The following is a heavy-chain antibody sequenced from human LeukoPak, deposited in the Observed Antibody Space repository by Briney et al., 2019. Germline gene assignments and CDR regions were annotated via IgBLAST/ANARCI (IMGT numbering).Heavy chain of an antibody. J-gene: IGHJ4*02. Sequence: ASVKVSCKASGYTFNTYGISWLRQAPGQGLEWIGWINTDTGDTNFVQNFQGRVTMTTDTSASTAHMELRSLKTDDTAVYYCARKMIGIAVLVYWGQGTLVTVSS. CDR3: ARKMIGIAVLVY. V-gene: IGHV1-18*01. CDR2: INTDTGDT. CDR1: GYTFNTYG. D-gene: IGHD2-21*01.